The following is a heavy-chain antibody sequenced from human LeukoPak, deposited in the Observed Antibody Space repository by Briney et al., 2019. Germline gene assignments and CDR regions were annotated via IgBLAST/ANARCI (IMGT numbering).Heavy chain of an antibody. CDR3: ARESSMITFGGVIVRKFDY. D-gene: IGHD3-16*02. CDR2: INHSGST. J-gene: IGHJ4*02. Sequence: SETLSLTCAVYGGSFSGYYWSWIRQPPGKGLEWIGEINHSGSTNYNPSLKSRVTIPVDTSKNQFSLKLSSVTAADTAVHYCARESSMITFGGVIVRKFDYWGQGTVVTVSS. CDR1: GGSFSGYY. V-gene: IGHV4-34*01.